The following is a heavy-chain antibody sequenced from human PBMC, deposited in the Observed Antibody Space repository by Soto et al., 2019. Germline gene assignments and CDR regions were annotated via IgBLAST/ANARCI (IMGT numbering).Heavy chain of an antibody. CDR1: GGSISSYY. CDR3: ARAYSSSWPNWFDP. J-gene: IGHJ5*02. D-gene: IGHD6-13*01. CDR2: IYYSGST. Sequence: SETLSLTCTVSGGSISSYYWSWIRQPPGKGLEWIGYIYYSGSTNYNPSLKSRVTISVDTSKNQFSLKLSSVTAADTAVYYCARAYSSSWPNWFDPWGQGTLVTVSS. V-gene: IGHV4-59*01.